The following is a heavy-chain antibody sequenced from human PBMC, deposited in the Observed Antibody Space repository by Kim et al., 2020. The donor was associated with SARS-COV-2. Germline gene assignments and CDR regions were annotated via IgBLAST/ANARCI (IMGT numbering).Heavy chain of an antibody. J-gene: IGHJ4*02. D-gene: IGHD3-22*01. CDR3: ARGDTSGYLFAY. CDR2: ISTKTGNP. CDR1: GYTFTTYP. V-gene: IGHV7-4-1*02. Sequence: ASVKVSCKASGYTFTTYPLHWLRQAPGQGPEWMGWISTKTGNPTYVQGFTGRFVFSFDTSVSTAYLQTSSLKAEDTAVYYCARGDTSGYLFAYWGQGSLVTLSS.